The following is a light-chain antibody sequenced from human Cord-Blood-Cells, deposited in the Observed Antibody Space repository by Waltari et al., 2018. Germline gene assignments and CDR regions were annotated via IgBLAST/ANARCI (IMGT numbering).Light chain of an antibody. CDR1: QSVLYSSNNQNY. CDR3: QQYYSTPQT. CDR2: WAS. J-gene: IGKJ2*01. V-gene: IGKV4-1*01. Sequence: DIVMTQSPDSLAVSLGERATINCKSSQSVLYSSNNQNYLAWYQQKPGQPPQLLIYWASTREAGVPDRFSGSGSGTDFTLTISSLQAEDVAVYYCQQYYSTPQTFGQGTKLEIK.